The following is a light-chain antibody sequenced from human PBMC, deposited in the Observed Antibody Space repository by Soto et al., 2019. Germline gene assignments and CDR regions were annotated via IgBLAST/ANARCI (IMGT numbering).Light chain of an antibody. J-gene: IGKJ1*01. CDR2: KAS. V-gene: IGKV1-5*03. CDR1: QSISSW. CDR3: QQYGANSPWT. Sequence: DIQMTQSPSTLSASVGDRVTITCRASQSISSWLAWYQQKPGKAPKVLIYKASTLESGVLSRFSGSGSGTEFTLTISSLQTEDFATYYCQQYGANSPWTFGQGTKVEIK.